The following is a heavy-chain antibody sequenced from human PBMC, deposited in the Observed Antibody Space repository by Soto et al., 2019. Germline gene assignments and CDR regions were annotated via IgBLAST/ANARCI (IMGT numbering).Heavy chain of an antibody. CDR3: ARRFLEWLSPSPFDY. Sequence: QLQLQESGPGLVKPSETLSLTCTVSGGSISSSSYYWGWIRQPPGKGLEWIGSIYYSGSTYYNPSLKSRVTMSVDTSKNQFSLKLSSVTAADTAVYYCARRFLEWLSPSPFDYWGQGTLVTVSS. J-gene: IGHJ4*02. V-gene: IGHV4-39*01. CDR1: GGSISSSSYY. D-gene: IGHD3-3*01. CDR2: IYYSGST.